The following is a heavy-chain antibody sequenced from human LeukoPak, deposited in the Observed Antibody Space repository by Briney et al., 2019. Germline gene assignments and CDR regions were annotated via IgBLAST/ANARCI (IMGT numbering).Heavy chain of an antibody. CDR3: ASHELTYSSSWYSH. J-gene: IGHJ4*02. CDR2: INSDGSNT. V-gene: IGHV3-74*01. D-gene: IGHD6-13*01. Sequence: GGSLRLSCAASGFTFSSYWIHWVRQAPGRGLGFVSRINSDGSNTDYADSVKGRFTISRDNAKKTLYLQMNSLRAEDAAVYYCASHELTYSSSWYSHWGQGTLVTVSS. CDR1: GFTFSSYW.